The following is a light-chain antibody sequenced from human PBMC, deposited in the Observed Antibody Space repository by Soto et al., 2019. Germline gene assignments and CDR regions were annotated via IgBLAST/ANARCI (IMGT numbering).Light chain of an antibody. CDR2: VAS. V-gene: IGKV1-27*01. J-gene: IGKJ4*01. CDR3: QSYNEGT. CDR1: RDITNY. Sequence: DIQMTQSPSSLSASVGDRVTITCRAGRDITNYLAWYQQKPGKIPKLLIYVASTLQSGVPSRFSGSGSGTDFALTISRLQPEDVATYYWQSYNEGTVGGGTKGELK.